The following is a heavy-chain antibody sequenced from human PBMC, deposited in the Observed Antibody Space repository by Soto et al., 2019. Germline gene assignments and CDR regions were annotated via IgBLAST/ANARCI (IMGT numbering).Heavy chain of an antibody. CDR1: GLPFSSFA. CDR3: AKDLIYGYNSGRPFDS. Sequence: EVQLLESGGGLVQPGGSLRLSCEASGLPFSSFAMSWVAQAPGKGLEWVSAIGSRGDSTYYADSVKGRFTISRDNSKNTLYLQMNSLRAEDTAVYYCAKDLIYGYNSGRPFDSWGQGTLVTVSS. D-gene: IGHD6-19*01. J-gene: IGHJ4*02. V-gene: IGHV3-23*01. CDR2: IGSRGDST.